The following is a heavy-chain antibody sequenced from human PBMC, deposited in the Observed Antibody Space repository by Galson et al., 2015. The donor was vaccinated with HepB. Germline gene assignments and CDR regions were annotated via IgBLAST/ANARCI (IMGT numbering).Heavy chain of an antibody. V-gene: IGHV3-13*04. J-gene: IGHJ2*01. Sequence: SLRLSCAASGFTFSSYDMHWVRQATGKGLEWVSAIGTAGDTYYPGSVKGRFTISRENAKNSLYLQMNSLRAGDTAVYYCARAITYYYDSSGYRDWYFDLWGRGTLVTVSS. CDR3: ARAITYYYDSSGYRDWYFDL. CDR2: IGTAGDT. D-gene: IGHD3-22*01. CDR1: GFTFSSYD.